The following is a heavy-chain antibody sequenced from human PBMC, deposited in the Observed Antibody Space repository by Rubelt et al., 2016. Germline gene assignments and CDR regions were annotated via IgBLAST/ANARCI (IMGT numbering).Heavy chain of an antibody. CDR2: IYYSGST. J-gene: IGHJ4*02. Sequence: QLQESGPGLVKPSETLSLTCTVSGGSISSGGFFWSWIRQHPGKGLECIGYIYYSGSTYYSPSLKSRLTMSVDTSKNQFSRKLSSVTAADTAVYYCARLIARYSTSSPVDCWGQGTLVTVSS. CDR1: GGSISSGGFF. V-gene: IGHV4-31*03. D-gene: IGHD6-6*01. CDR3: ARLIARYSTSSPVDC.